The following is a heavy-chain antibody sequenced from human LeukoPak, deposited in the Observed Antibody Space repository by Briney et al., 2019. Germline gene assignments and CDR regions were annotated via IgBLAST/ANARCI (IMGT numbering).Heavy chain of an antibody. V-gene: IGHV1-3*01. CDR1: GYTFTSYA. Sequence: ASVKVSCKASGYTFTSYAMHWVRQAPGQRLEWMGWINAGNGNTKYSQKFQGRVTITRDTSASTAYMELSSLRSEDTAVYYCARWFSGWLGATLYYFDYWGQGTLVTVSS. CDR2: INAGNGNT. J-gene: IGHJ4*02. D-gene: IGHD5-24*01. CDR3: ARWFSGWLGATLYYFDY.